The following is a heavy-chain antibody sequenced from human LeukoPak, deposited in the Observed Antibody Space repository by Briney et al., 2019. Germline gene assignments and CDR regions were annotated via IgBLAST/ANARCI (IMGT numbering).Heavy chain of an antibody. D-gene: IGHD3-22*01. CDR1: GFTFSIYS. CDR3: ARDRDRSGSPTPYFAY. Sequence: GGSLTLPCAASGFTFSIYSKNWVRQAPGEGLEWFSYISSSSSTIYYADSVKGRFTIFRDNAKISLYLQMNSLRDEDTAVYYCARDRDRSGSPTPYFAYCRQGTLVTVSS. V-gene: IGHV3-48*02. J-gene: IGHJ4*02. CDR2: ISSSSSTI.